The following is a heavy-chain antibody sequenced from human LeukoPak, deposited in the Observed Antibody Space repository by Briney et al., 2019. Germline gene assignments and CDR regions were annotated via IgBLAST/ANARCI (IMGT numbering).Heavy chain of an antibody. CDR3: AGDDDYYYDSSGPGDI. Sequence: PGGSLRLSCAASGFTFSSYGMHWVRQAPGKGLEWVAVIWYDGSNKYYADSVKGRFTISRDNSKNTLYLQMNSLRAEDTAVYYCAGDDDYYYDSSGPGDIWGQGTMVTVSS. V-gene: IGHV3-33*01. J-gene: IGHJ3*02. D-gene: IGHD3-22*01. CDR2: IWYDGSNK. CDR1: GFTFSSYG.